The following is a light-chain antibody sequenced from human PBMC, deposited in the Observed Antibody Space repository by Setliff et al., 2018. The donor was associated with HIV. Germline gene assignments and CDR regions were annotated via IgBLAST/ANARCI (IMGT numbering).Light chain of an antibody. J-gene: IGLJ1*01. V-gene: IGLV2-14*03. CDR1: SSDVGSYDY. Sequence: QSALTQPASVSRSPGQSITISCTGTSSDVGSYDYVSWYQQHAGRAPKLMIYDVINRPSGVSNRFSGSKSGNTASLTISGLQAEDEADYYCSSYTSSSTLPYVFGTGTKVTVL. CDR2: DVI. CDR3: SSYTSSSTLPYV.